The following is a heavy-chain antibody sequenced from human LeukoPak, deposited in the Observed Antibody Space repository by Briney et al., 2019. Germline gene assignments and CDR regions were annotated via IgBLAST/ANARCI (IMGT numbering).Heavy chain of an antibody. CDR2: INPNSGGT. D-gene: IGHD2-15*01. J-gene: IGHJ5*02. CDR3: ARGPLLVAAALGKGSRFDP. Sequence: GASVKVSCKASGYTFTGYYMHWVRQAPGQGLEWMRRINPNSGGTNYAQKFQGRVTMTRDTSISTAYMELSRLRSDDTAVYYCARGPLLVAAALGKGSRFDPWGQGTLVTVSS. V-gene: IGHV1-2*06. CDR1: GYTFTGYY.